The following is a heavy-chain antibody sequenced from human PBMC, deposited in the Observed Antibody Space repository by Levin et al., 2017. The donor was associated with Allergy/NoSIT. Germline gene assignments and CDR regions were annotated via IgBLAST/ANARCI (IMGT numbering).Heavy chain of an antibody. CDR3: AKVSVPGTGSVDY. V-gene: IGHV3-23*01. CDR2: ISGSGDTT. D-gene: IGHD2-2*01. J-gene: IGHJ4*02. Sequence: HPGGSLRLSCAASGFTFRNYGMTWVRQAPGKGLEWVSGISGSGDTTYYADSVKGRFTISRDNSKRTLSLQMNSLRAEDTALYYCAKVSVPGTGSVDYWGQGTLVTVSS. CDR1: GFTFRNYG.